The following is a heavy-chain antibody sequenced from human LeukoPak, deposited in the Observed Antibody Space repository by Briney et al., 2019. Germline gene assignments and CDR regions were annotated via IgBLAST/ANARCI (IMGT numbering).Heavy chain of an antibody. CDR1: GDSISTYY. J-gene: IGHJ4*02. V-gene: IGHV4-59*01. CDR2: VYYSGST. CDR3: ARGGNANTAMVLFGY. Sequence: PSETLSLTCTVSGDSISTYYWSWIRQSPGRGLEWIGFVYYSGSTSYNPSLKSRVTISVDTSKNQFSLKLTSVTAEDTAVHYCARGGNANTAMVLFGYWGQGTLVTVSS. D-gene: IGHD5-18*01.